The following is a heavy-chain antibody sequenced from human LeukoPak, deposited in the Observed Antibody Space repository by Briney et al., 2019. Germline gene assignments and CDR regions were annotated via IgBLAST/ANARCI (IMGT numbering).Heavy chain of an antibody. D-gene: IGHD3-22*01. CDR3: AKQFQIGVNYFDY. CDR1: GYTFTSYD. Sequence: GASVKVSCKASGYTFTSYDINWVRQATGQGLEWMGWMNPNSGNTGYAQKFQGRVTMTRNTSISTAYMELSSLGAEDTAVYYCAKQFQIGVNYFDYWGQGTPVTVSS. CDR2: MNPNSGNT. V-gene: IGHV1-8*01. J-gene: IGHJ4*02.